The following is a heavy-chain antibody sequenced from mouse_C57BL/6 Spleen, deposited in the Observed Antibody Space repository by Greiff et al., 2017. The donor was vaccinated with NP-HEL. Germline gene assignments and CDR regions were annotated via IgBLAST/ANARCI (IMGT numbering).Heavy chain of an antibody. CDR3: ARRGYDYDDGDGFAY. Sequence: VQLQQSGPELVKPGASVKMSCKASGYTFTDYNMHWVKQSHGKSLEWIGYINPNNGGTSYNQKFKGKATLTVNKSSSTAYMELRSLTSEDSAVYYCARRGYDYDDGDGFAYWGQGTLVTVSA. D-gene: IGHD2-4*01. V-gene: IGHV1-22*01. J-gene: IGHJ3*01. CDR2: INPNNGGT. CDR1: GYTFTDYN.